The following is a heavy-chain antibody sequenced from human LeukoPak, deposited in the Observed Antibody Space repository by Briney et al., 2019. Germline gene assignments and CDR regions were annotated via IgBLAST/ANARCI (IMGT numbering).Heavy chain of an antibody. CDR2: IWYDGSNK. D-gene: IGHD3-9*01. V-gene: IGHV3-33*01. CDR1: GFTFSSYG. J-gene: IGHJ3*02. CDR3: ARDSPYVDWLTLDAFDI. Sequence: GGSLRLSCAASGFTFSSYGMHWVRQAPGKGLEWVAVIWYDGSNKYYADSVKGRFTISRDNSKNTLYLQMNSLRAEDTAVYYCARDSPYVDWLTLDAFDIWGQETMVTVSS.